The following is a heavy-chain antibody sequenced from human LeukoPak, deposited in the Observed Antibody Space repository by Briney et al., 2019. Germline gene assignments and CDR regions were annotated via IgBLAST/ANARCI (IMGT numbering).Heavy chain of an antibody. Sequence: SEPLSLTCTLSGGSISNNYWSWIRQPPGKALAGIGFFFPGGTISYNPSLKSRLPLSQDTTDNQAALQLRSVTAADTAEYDCAKDRAWYAHWGPGTLVTVSS. V-gene: IGHV4-4*08. J-gene: IGHJ5*02. CDR1: GGSISNNY. CDR2: FFPGGTI. CDR3: AKDRAWYAH.